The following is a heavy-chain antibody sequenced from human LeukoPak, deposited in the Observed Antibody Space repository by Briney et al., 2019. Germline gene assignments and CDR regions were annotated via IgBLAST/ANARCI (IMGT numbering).Heavy chain of an antibody. CDR2: INHSGGT. V-gene: IGHV4-34*01. D-gene: IGHD6-19*01. J-gene: IGHJ3*02. Sequence: SETLSLTCAVYGGSFSGYYWSWIRPPPGKGLEWIGEINHSGGTNYNPSLKSRVTMSLDTSKNQLSLKLSSVTAADTAVYYCARPKAGYSSTDAFDIWGQGTMVTVSS. CDR3: ARPKAGYSSTDAFDI. CDR1: GGSFSGYY.